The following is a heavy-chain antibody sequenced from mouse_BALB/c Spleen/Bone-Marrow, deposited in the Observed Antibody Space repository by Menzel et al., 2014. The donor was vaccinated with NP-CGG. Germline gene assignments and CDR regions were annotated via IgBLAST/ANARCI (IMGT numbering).Heavy chain of an antibody. D-gene: IGHD2-2*01. CDR1: GYAFSNYW. V-gene: IGHV1-80*01. Sequence: VQLQQSGAELVRPGSSVKISCKASGYAFSNYWMNWVKQRPGQGLEWIGQIFPGDGDTNYNGKFKGKATLTADKSSSTAYMQLNSLTSEDSAVYFRARSNYGYDVYFDYWGLGTTLTVSS. J-gene: IGHJ2*01. CDR3: ARSNYGYDVYFDY. CDR2: IFPGDGDT.